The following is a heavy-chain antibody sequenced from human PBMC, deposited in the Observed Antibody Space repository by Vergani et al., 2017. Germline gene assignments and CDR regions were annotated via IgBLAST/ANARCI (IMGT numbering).Heavy chain of an antibody. CDR1: GGSISSGGYY. CDR2: IYYSGSI. J-gene: IGHJ6*02. D-gene: IGHD3-10*01. CDR3: ARRDTMVRYGMDV. V-gene: IGHV4-31*03. Sequence: QVQLQESGPGLVKPSQTLSLTCTVSGGSISSGGYYWSWIRQHPGEGLEWIGYIYYSGSIYYNPSLKSRVTISVDTSKNQFSLKLSSVTAADTAGYYCARRDTMVRYGMDVWGQGTTVTVSS.